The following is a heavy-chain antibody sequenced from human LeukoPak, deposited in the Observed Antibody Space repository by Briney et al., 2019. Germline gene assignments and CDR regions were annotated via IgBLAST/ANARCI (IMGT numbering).Heavy chain of an antibody. CDR2: IKEDGSEK. CDR1: GFTFSTYW. Sequence: GGSLRLSCAASGFTFSTYWMSWVRQAPGKGLEWGANIKEDGSEKNYADSVKGRFTISRDNAKNSLYPQMNSLRAEDTAVYYCARGYTCGYWGQGTLVIVSS. V-gene: IGHV3-7*04. J-gene: IGHJ4*02. D-gene: IGHD5-18*01. CDR3: ARGYTCGY.